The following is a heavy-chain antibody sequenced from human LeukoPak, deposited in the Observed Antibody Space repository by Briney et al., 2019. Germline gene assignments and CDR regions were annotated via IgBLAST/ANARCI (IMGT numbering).Heavy chain of an antibody. CDR3: ARLVTVAGRYYFDY. CDR1: GFTFSDYY. Sequence: PGGSLRLSCAASGFTFSDYYMSWIRQAPGKGLEWVSYISSSGSTIYYADSVEGRFTISRDNAKNSLYLQMNSLRAEDTAVYYCARLVTVAGRYYFDYWGQGTLVTVSS. V-gene: IGHV3-11*01. D-gene: IGHD6-19*01. CDR2: ISSSGSTI. J-gene: IGHJ4*02.